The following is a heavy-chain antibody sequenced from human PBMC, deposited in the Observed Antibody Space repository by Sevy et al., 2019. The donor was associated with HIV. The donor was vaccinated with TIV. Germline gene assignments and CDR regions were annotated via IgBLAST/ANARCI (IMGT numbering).Heavy chain of an antibody. Sequence: SETLSLTCTVSGGSVSSGSYYWTLIRQPPGKGLECIGYMYYTGSTNYNPSLMSRVTISVDTSKNQFSLKLSSVTAADTALYYCAKMGGLTDYGMDVWGQGTTVTVSS. CDR2: MYYTGST. CDR1: GGSVSSGSYY. CDR3: AKMGGLTDYGMDV. D-gene: IGHD1-26*01. J-gene: IGHJ6*02. V-gene: IGHV4-61*01.